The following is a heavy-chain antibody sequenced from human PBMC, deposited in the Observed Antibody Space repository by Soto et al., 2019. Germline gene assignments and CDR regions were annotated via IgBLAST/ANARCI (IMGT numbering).Heavy chain of an antibody. Sequence: QVQLQESGPGLVKSSGTLSLTCAVSGGSISSSNWWNWVRQPPGKGLEWIGEIYHSGSTNYNPSLKXRFPXSXNKSKNQFSLKLSSVTAADTAVYYCARATGMAPFDYWGQGTLVTVSS. D-gene: IGHD5-18*01. J-gene: IGHJ4*02. V-gene: IGHV4-4*02. CDR3: ARATGMAPFDY. CDR2: IYHSGST. CDR1: GGSISSSNW.